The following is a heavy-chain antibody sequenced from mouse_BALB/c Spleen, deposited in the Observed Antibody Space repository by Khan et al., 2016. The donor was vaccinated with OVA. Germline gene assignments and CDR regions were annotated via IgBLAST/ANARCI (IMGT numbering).Heavy chain of an antibody. V-gene: IGHV5-9-3*01. J-gene: IGHJ4*01. CDR3: ARSFIGYYARDY. D-gene: IGHD1-2*01. CDR1: GFTFSSYA. Sequence: EVELVESGGGSVKPGGSLKLSCSASGFTFSSYAMSWVRQTPEKRLELVATISSGGHYTFYPDSVKGRFTISRDTARNTLYLQMSSLRSEDTAMYYCARSFIGYYARDYWGQGASVTVSS. CDR2: ISSGGHYT.